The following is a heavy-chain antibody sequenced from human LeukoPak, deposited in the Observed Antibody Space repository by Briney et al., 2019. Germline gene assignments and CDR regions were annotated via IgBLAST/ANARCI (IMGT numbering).Heavy chain of an antibody. CDR3: ARVVLSGAEDYYYYGMDV. CDR2: IIPILGIA. D-gene: IGHD3-10*01. Sequence: GASVKVSCKASGGTFSSYAISWVRQAPGQGLEWMGRIIPILGIANYAQKFQGRVTITADKSTSTAYMELSSLRSEDTAVYYCARVVLSGAEDYYYYGMDVWGQGTTVTVSS. CDR1: GGTFSSYA. J-gene: IGHJ6*02. V-gene: IGHV1-69*04.